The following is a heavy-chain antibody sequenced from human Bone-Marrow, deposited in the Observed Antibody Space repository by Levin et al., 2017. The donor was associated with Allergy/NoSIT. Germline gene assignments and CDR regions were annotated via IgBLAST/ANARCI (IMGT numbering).Heavy chain of an antibody. D-gene: IGHD3-22*01. CDR2: ISYDGSNK. CDR1: GFTFSSYG. CDR3: AKGLGYYDSSGYSAGGYFDY. Sequence: GGSLRLSCAASGFTFSSYGMHWVRQAPGKGLEWVAVISYDGSNKYYADSVKGRFTISRDNSKNTLYLQMNSLRAEDTAVYYCAKGLGYYDSSGYSAGGYFDYWGQGTLVTVSS. J-gene: IGHJ4*02. V-gene: IGHV3-30*18.